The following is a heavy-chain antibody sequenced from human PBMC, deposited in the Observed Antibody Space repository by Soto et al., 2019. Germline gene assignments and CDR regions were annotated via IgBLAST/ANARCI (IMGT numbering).Heavy chain of an antibody. D-gene: IGHD3-10*01. Sequence: QVQLVESGGGVVQPGRSLRLSCAASGFTFSSYGMHWVRQAPGKGLEWVAVISYDGSNKYYADSVKGRFTISRDNSKNTQYLQMNSLRAEDTVVYYCAQWFGAFDYWGQGTLVTVSS. CDR1: GFTFSSYG. CDR3: AQWFGAFDY. V-gene: IGHV3-30*18. CDR2: ISYDGSNK. J-gene: IGHJ4*02.